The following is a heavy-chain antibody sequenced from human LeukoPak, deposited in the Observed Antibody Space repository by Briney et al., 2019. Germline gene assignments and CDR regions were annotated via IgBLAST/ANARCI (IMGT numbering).Heavy chain of an antibody. CDR3: ARVRSAAAGPLDY. J-gene: IGHJ4*02. Sequence: PSETLSLTCTVSGGSISSSSYYWGWIRQPPGKGLEWIGSIYYSGSTYYNPSLKSRVTISVDTSKNQFSLKLSSVTAADTAVYHCARVRSAAAGPLDYWGQGTLVTVSS. D-gene: IGHD6-13*01. CDR1: GGSISSSSYY. CDR2: IYYSGST. V-gene: IGHV4-39*07.